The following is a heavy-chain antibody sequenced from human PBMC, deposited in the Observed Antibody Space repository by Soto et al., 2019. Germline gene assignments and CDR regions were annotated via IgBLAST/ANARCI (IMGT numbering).Heavy chain of an antibody. V-gene: IGHV3-73*02. CDR2: IRSKANSYAT. Sequence: EVQLVESGGGLVQPGGSLKLSCAASGFTFSGSAMHWVRQASGKGLEWVGRIRSKANSYATAYAASVKGRFTISRDDSKNTAYLQMNSLKTEDTAVYYCTRPPLLGDYSKGPFAYYFDYWGQGTLVTVSS. D-gene: IGHD4-4*01. CDR1: GFTFSGSA. J-gene: IGHJ4*02. CDR3: TRPPLLGDYSKGPFAYYFDY.